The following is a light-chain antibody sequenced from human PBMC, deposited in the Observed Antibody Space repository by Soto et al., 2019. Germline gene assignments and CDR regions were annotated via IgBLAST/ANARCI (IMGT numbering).Light chain of an antibody. Sequence: NFMLTQPHSVSESPGKPVIISCTRSSGSIASNYVQWYQQRPVSSPTTVIYEDHQRPSGVPDRFSGSIDSSSNSASLTIAGMETEEEADHFCQSYDAPNQVFGGGTKRTVL. CDR2: EDH. J-gene: IGLJ3*02. V-gene: IGLV6-57*01. CDR1: SGSIASNY. CDR3: QSYDAPNQV.